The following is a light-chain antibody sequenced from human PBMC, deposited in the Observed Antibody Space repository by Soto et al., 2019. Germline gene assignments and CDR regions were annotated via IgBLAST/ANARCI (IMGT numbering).Light chain of an antibody. CDR3: QQYNNWPLT. CDR2: GAS. J-gene: IGKJ4*01. V-gene: IGKV3-15*01. CDR1: QSINNN. Sequence: EIVMTQSPATLSVSPGERATLSCRASQSINNNLAWYQQQPGQGPRLLIYGASSRATGIPARFSGSGSGTGFTLTISSLQSEDFAIYYCQQYNNWPLTFGGGTKVEIK.